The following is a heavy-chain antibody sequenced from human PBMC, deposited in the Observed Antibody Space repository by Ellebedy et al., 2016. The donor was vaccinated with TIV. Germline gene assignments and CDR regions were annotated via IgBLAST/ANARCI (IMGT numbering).Heavy chain of an antibody. J-gene: IGHJ4*02. V-gene: IGHV2-5*02. CDR3: ATGLWGRLDY. D-gene: IGHD3-16*01. Sequence: SGPTLVKPTQTLTLTCTFSGFSLSASGVSVGWIRQPPGKALEWLALSYWDDDKRYSPSLNSRLTVTKDTSKNQVVLTLTNMDPVDTATYYCATGLWGRLDYWGQGTLVTVSS. CDR2: SYWDDDK. CDR1: GFSLSASGVS.